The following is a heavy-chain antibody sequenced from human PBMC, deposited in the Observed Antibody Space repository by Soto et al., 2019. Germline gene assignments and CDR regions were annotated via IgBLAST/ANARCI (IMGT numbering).Heavy chain of an antibody. CDR2: LSGNGVYT. J-gene: IGHJ4*02. CDR1: GFTFANYA. D-gene: IGHD6-19*01. Sequence: EVQLLESGGGLVQPGGSLRLSCAASGFTFANYAMSWVRQAPGRGLEWFSALSGNGVYTYYADSVKGRFTISRDNSKKTLYLQMTGLRAEDTAKYYCAKAIALADFDYWAEGALVTVSS. V-gene: IGHV3-23*01. CDR3: AKAIALADFDY.